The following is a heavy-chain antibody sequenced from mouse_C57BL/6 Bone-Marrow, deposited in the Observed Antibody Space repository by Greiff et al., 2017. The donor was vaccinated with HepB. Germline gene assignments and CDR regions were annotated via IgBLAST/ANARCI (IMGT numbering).Heavy chain of an antibody. CDR2: INPYNGGT. Sequence: EVQLQQSGPVLVKPGASVKMSCKASGYTFPDYYMNWVKQSHGKSLEWIGVINPYNGGTSYNQKFKGQATLTVDKSSSTAYMELNSLTSEDSAVYYCARSNYCGSSYLFAYWGQGTLVTVSA. V-gene: IGHV1-19*01. J-gene: IGHJ3*01. D-gene: IGHD1-1*01. CDR3: ARSNYCGSSYLFAY. CDR1: GYTFPDYY.